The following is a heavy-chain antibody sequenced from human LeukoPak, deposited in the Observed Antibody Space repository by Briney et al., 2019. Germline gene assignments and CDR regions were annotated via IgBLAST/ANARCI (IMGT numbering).Heavy chain of an antibody. D-gene: IGHD3-10*01. CDR1: GGSFSGYY. V-gene: IGHV4-34*01. CDR3: ARGAKRGGNWFDP. Sequence: SSETLSLTCAVYGGSFSGYYWSWIRQPPGKGLEWIGEINHSGSTNYNPSLKSRVTISVDTSKNQFSLKLSSVTAADTAVYYCARGAKRGGNWFDPWGQGTLVTVSS. J-gene: IGHJ5*02. CDR2: INHSGST.